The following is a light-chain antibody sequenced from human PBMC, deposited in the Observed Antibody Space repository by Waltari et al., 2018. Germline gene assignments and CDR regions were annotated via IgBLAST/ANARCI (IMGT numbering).Light chain of an antibody. CDR3: SSRELSGHVV. CDR2: GKN. V-gene: IGLV3-19*01. Sequence: SSDLTQDPAVSVALGQTVRITCQGDILRTYYGNWCRQKPGQPPELVIYGKNNRPSGIPDRFSASMSGNTASLIITWAQAEDEADYYCSSRELSGHVVFGGGTRLTVL. CDR1: ILRTYY. J-gene: IGLJ2*01.